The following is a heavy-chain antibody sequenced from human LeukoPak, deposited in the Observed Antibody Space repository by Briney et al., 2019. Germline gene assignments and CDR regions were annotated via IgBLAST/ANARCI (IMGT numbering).Heavy chain of an antibody. J-gene: IGHJ4*02. D-gene: IGHD3-3*01. V-gene: IGHV3-23*01. CDR1: GFTVSSNY. Sequence: GGSLRLSCAASGFTVSSNYMSWVRQAPGKGLEWVSAISGSGNSTYYAGSAKGRFTISRDNSKNMLYLQMNSLRAEDTAVYYCAKVELYDFWSGYSDFDYWGQGTLVTVSS. CDR2: ISGSGNST. CDR3: AKVELYDFWSGYSDFDY.